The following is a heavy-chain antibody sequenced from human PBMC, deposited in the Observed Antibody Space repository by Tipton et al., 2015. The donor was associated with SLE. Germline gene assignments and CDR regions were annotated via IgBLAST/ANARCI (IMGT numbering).Heavy chain of an antibody. J-gene: IGHJ3*02. D-gene: IGHD3-3*01. CDR3: AGGKDYDFWSGYYRSDASDI. Sequence: TLSLTCAVYGGSFSGYYWSWIRRPPGKGLEWSGEINHSGSTNYNPSLKSRVTISIDTSKNQFSLKLSSVTAADTSVYYCAGGKDYDFWSGYYRSDASDIWGQSSMVTVSS. V-gene: IGHV4-34*01. CDR1: GGSFSGYY. CDR2: INHSGST.